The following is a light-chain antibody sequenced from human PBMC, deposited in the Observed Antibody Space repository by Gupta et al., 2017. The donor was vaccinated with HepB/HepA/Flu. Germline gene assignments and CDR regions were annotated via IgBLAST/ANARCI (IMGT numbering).Light chain of an antibody. Sequence: SYELPQPPSVSVSPGQTARITCPGDAVPKEYAYWYQQKPGQAPVLVIYKESERPSGMPERFSGSSSGTTDTLTISRGQEAEEADYYCQSSESSGNHVVFGGGTKLTVL. V-gene: IGLV3-25*02. J-gene: IGLJ2*01. CDR2: KES. CDR3: QSSESSGNHVV. CDR1: AVPKEY.